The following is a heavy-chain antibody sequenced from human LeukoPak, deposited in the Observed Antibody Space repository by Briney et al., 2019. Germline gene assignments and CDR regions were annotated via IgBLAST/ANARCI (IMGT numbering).Heavy chain of an antibody. CDR1: GFTFSSYA. Sequence: GGSLRLSCAASGFTFSSYAMSWVRQAPGKGLEWVSAISGSGGSTYYADSVKGRFTISRDNSKNTLYLQMNSLRAEDTAVYYCARDSAGRYYYYMDVWGKGTTVTVSS. J-gene: IGHJ6*03. CDR3: ARDSAGRYYYYMDV. CDR2: ISGSGGST. D-gene: IGHD2-15*01. V-gene: IGHV3-23*01.